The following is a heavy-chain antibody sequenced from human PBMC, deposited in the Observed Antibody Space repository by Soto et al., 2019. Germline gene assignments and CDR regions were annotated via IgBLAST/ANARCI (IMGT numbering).Heavy chain of an antibody. CDR1: GFTFSSYG. Sequence: GESLKISCAASGFTFSSYGMHWVRQAPGKGLEWVAVISYDGSNKYYADSVKGRFTISRDNSKNTLYLQMNSLRAEDTAVYYCAKDVYDFYGDAFDYWGQGTLVTVSS. J-gene: IGHJ4*02. D-gene: IGHD4-17*01. CDR2: ISYDGSNK. CDR3: AKDVYDFYGDAFDY. V-gene: IGHV3-30*18.